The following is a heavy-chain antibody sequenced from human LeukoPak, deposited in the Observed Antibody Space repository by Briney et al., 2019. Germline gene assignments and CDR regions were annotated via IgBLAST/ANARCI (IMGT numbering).Heavy chain of an antibody. D-gene: IGHD6-19*01. J-gene: IGHJ4*02. CDR2: ISGGGDRI. CDR3: AKTPLLAGTICFDY. V-gene: IGHV3-23*01. Sequence: GGSLRLSCAASGFTFSNHAMSWVRQAPGKGLEWVSSISGGGDRINYADSVKSRFTISRDNSRNTLYLQVNNLGAEDTAVYYCAKTPLLAGTICFDYWGQGTLVTVSS. CDR1: GFTFSNHA.